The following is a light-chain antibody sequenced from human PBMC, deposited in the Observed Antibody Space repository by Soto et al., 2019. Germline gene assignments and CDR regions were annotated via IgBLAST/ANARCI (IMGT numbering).Light chain of an antibody. CDR1: SSDVGGYNY. J-gene: IGLJ1*01. CDR3: CSYAGSYTFP. Sequence: QSALTQPRSVSGSPGQSVTISCTGTSSDVGGYNYVSWYQQHPGKAPKLMIYDVSKRPSGVPDRFSGSKSGNMASLTISGLQAEDEADYYCCSYAGSYTFPFGTGTKVTVL. CDR2: DVS. V-gene: IGLV2-11*01.